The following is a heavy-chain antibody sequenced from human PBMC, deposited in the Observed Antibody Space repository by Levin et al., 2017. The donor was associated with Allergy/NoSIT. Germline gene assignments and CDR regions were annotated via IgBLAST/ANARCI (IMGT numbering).Heavy chain of an antibody. CDR2: IWYDARDK. V-gene: IGHV3-33*01. CDR3: ARNIMTGYFPGTGGMDV. Sequence: GESLKISCAASGFTFSTYGMHWVRQAPGKGLEWLAFIWYDARDKYYVDSVKGRFTVSRDNANNTLYLQMTSLRAEDTAVYYCARNIMTGYFPGTGGMDVWGQGTTVTVSS. D-gene: IGHD3-9*01. J-gene: IGHJ6*02. CDR1: GFTFSTYG.